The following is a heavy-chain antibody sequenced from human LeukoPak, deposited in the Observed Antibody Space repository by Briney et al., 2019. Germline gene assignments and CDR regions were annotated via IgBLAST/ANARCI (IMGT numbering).Heavy chain of an antibody. CDR1: GFTFDDYA. Sequence: GRSLRLSCAASGFTFDDYAMHWVRQAPGKGLEWVSGISWNSGSIGYADSVKGRFTISRDNSKNTLHLQMISLRAEDTAVYYCARDQGAWGYGYNFDYWGQGTLVTVSS. D-gene: IGHD3-16*01. J-gene: IGHJ4*02. V-gene: IGHV3-9*01. CDR2: ISWNSGSI. CDR3: ARDQGAWGYGYNFDY.